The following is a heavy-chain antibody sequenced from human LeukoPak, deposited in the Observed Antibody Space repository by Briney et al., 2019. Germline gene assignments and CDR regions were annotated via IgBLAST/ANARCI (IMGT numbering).Heavy chain of an antibody. J-gene: IGHJ4*02. V-gene: IGHV3-21*05. CDR1: VFIFCFYT. CDR2: ICLASGFT. CDR3: ARDHNWAFDY. Sequence: PGRTLRLSSAASVFIFCFYTMSGGREAPGRGLECISYICLASGFTSYAASMKGRFTVSSDTATNSLYLHMHSLTAEDTAVYYCARDHNWAFDYWGQGALVTVSS. D-gene: IGHD1-20*01.